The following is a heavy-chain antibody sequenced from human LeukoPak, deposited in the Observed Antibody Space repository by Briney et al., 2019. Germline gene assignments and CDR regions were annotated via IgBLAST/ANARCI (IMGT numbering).Heavy chain of an antibody. Sequence: WETLSLTCTVFGGSISSSGYYWGWIRQPPGKRLEWIASIYYSGSTYYNPSLKSRVTISVDTSKNQLSLKLSSLTAADTAVYYCARHEYSGSYYGLSWFDPWGQGTLVTVSS. CDR1: GGSISSSGYY. D-gene: IGHD1-26*01. V-gene: IGHV4-39*01. CDR2: IYYSGST. J-gene: IGHJ5*02. CDR3: ARHEYSGSYYGLSWFDP.